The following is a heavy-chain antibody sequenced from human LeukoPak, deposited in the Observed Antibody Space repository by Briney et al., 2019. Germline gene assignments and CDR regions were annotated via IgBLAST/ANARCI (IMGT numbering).Heavy chain of an antibody. CDR2: IYYSGST. Sequence: SETLSLTCTVSGGPISTYYWSWIRQSPGKGLEWIGYIYYSGSTSYNPSLKSRVTISIDTSKTQFSLKLSSVTAADTAVYYCARVVYSGSWGYFDYWGQGALVTVSS. D-gene: IGHD3-10*01. V-gene: IGHV4-59*01. CDR3: ARVVYSGSWGYFDY. CDR1: GGPISTYY. J-gene: IGHJ4*02.